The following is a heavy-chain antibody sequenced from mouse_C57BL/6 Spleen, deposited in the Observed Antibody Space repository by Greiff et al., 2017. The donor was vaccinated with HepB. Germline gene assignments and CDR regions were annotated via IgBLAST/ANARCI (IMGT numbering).Heavy chain of an antibody. J-gene: IGHJ2*01. D-gene: IGHD1-1*01. CDR3: ARAYYGSSSFDY. CDR1: GYTFTSYW. CDR2: IYPSDSET. V-gene: IGHV1-61*01. Sequence: VQLQQPGAELVRPGSSVKLSCKASGYTFTSYWMDWVKQRPGQGLEWIGNIYPSDSETHYNQKFKDKATLTVDKSSSTAYMQLSSLTSEDSAVYYCARAYYGSSSFDYWLQGTTLTVSS.